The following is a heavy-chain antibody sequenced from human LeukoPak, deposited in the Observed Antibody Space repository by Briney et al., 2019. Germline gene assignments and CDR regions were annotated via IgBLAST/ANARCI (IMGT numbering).Heavy chain of an antibody. Sequence: GGSLRLSCAASGFTFGNYWMTWVRQAPGKGLEWVANIKQDGSEKYYMDSVKGRFTISRDNAKSSLYLQMNSQRAEDTAIYYCARGGFKYNYYDAMDVWGQGTTVTVSS. J-gene: IGHJ6*02. D-gene: IGHD2-15*01. CDR2: IKQDGSEK. V-gene: IGHV3-7*01. CDR1: GFTFGNYW. CDR3: ARGGFKYNYYDAMDV.